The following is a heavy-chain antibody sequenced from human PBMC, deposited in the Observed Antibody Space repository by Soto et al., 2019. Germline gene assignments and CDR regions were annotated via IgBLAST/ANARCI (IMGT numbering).Heavy chain of an antibody. V-gene: IGHV4-39*01. CDR1: GGSISSSSYY. D-gene: IGHD3-9*01. Sequence: PSETLSLTCIVSGGSISSSSYYWGWIRQSPGKGLEWIGSIYYSGSTYYNPSLKSRVTISVDTSKNQFSLRLSSVTAADTAMYYCARHSFNYGFLTGYLGGIYYFDYWGQGTLVTVSS. CDR3: ARHSFNYGFLTGYLGGIYYFDY. J-gene: IGHJ4*02. CDR2: IYYSGST.